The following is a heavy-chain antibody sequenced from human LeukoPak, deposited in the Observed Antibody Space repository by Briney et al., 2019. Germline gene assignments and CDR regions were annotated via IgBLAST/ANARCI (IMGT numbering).Heavy chain of an antibody. Sequence: PVASVKVSCKASGYTFTSYGISWVRQAPGQGLEWMGWISAYNGNTNYAQKYQARVTMTTDTSTSTAYMELRSLRSDDTAVYYCATWHRVAHGAFDIWGQGTMVTVSS. J-gene: IGHJ3*02. CDR1: GYTFTSYG. CDR3: ATWHRVAHGAFDI. V-gene: IGHV1-18*01. D-gene: IGHD3-16*02. CDR2: ISAYNGNT.